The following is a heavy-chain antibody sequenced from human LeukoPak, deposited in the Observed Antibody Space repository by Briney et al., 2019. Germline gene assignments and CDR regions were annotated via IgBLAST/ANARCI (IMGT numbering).Heavy chain of an antibody. V-gene: IGHV1-46*01. CDR1: GYTFTSYY. CDR2: INPSGGST. CDR3: ARDHSRSYSRGSYYFDY. Sequence: ASVKVSCKASGYTFTSYYMHWVRQAPGQGLEWMGMINPSGGSTSYAQKFQGRVTMTRDTSTSTVYMELSSLRSEDTAVYYCARDHSRSYSRGSYYFDYWGQGTLVTVSS. D-gene: IGHD1-26*01. J-gene: IGHJ4*02.